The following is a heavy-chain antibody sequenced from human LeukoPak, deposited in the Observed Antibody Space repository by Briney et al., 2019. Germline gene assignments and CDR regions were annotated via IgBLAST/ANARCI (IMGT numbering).Heavy chain of an antibody. CDR1: GGSISHNSYY. D-gene: IGHD3-9*01. Sequence: SETLSLTCSVSGGSISHNSYYWGWIRQPPGKGLECIGTIYYSGSTYYSPSLKSRVTILVDTSKNQFSLKLNSVTAADTAVYYCARISAGYYYVGYWGQGTLVTVSS. J-gene: IGHJ4*02. CDR3: ARISAGYYYVGY. CDR2: IYYSGST. V-gene: IGHV4-39*07.